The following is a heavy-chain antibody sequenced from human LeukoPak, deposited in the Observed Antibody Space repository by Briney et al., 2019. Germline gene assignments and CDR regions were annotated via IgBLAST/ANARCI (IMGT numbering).Heavy chain of an antibody. J-gene: IGHJ2*01. Sequence: PWETLSLTCTVSGGSISSYYWSWIRQPAGKGLEWIGRIYSSGSTNYNPSLKSRVTMSVDTSKNQFSLKLSSVTAADTAVYYCARGQYHLLYWYFDLWGRGTLVTVSS. V-gene: IGHV4-4*07. CDR1: GGSISSYY. D-gene: IGHD2-2*01. CDR3: ARGQYHLLYWYFDL. CDR2: IYSSGST.